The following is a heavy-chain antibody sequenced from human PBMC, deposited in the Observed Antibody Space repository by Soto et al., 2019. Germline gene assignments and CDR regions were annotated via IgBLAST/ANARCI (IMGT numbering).Heavy chain of an antibody. D-gene: IGHD3-22*01. CDR2: IIPIFGTA. CDR1: GCTFSSYA. Sequence: QVQLVQSGAEVKKPGSSVKVSCKASGCTFSSYAISWGRQAPGQGLEWMGGIIPIFGTANYAQKFQGRVTITANESTSTANMELSSLRSEDTAVYYCARTASSGHEYYFDYWGQGTLVTVSS. V-gene: IGHV1-69*01. CDR3: ARTASSGHEYYFDY. J-gene: IGHJ4*02.